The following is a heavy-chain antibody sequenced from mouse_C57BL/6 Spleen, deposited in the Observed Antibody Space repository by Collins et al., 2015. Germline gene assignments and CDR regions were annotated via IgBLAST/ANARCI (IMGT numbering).Heavy chain of an antibody. CDR3: ARPSGYGSSYRIEYYAMDY. CDR2: IDPSDSET. V-gene: IGHV1-52*01. J-gene: IGHJ4*01. D-gene: IGHD1-1*01. Sequence: QVQLQQPGAELVRPGSSVKLSCKASGYTFTSYWMHWVKQRPIQGLEWIGNIDPSDSETHYNQKFKDKATLTVDKSSSTAYMQLSSLTSEDSAVYYCARPSGYGSSYRIEYYAMDYWGQGTSVTVSS. CDR1: GYTFTSYW.